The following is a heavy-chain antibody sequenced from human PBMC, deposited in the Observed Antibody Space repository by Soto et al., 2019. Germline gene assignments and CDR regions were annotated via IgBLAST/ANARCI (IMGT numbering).Heavy chain of an antibody. V-gene: IGHV4-4*02. CDR2: IYHSGST. J-gene: IGHJ6*02. CDR3: ARVSGSYYYGIDV. Sequence: QVQLQESGPGLVKPSGTLSLTCAVSGGSISSSNWWSWVRQPPGKGLEWIGEIYHSGSTNYNPSLKSRVTISVAKSKNQFSLKLSFVTAADTAVYYCARVSGSYYYGIDVWGQGITVTVSS. D-gene: IGHD1-26*01. CDR1: GGSISSSNW.